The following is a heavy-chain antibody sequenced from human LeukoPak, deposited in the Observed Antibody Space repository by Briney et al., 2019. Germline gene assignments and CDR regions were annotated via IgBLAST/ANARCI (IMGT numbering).Heavy chain of an antibody. J-gene: IGHJ4*02. CDR1: GYTFTNSG. D-gene: IGHD3-9*01. CDR3: ARSFARDSYILTGYYIGDY. Sequence: ASVKVSCKASGYTFTNSGISWVRQAPGQGLEWMGWVSAYDGNTNYAQNLQGRLTMTTDTSTSTAYMELRSLRSDDTAMYYCARSFARDSYILTGYYIGDYWGQGTLVTVSS. CDR2: VSAYDGNT. V-gene: IGHV1-18*01.